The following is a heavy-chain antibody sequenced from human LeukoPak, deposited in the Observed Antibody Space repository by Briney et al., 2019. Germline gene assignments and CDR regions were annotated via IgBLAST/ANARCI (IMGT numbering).Heavy chain of an antibody. CDR2: IIKDGSEQ. V-gene: IGHV3-7*01. D-gene: IGHD6-13*01. J-gene: IGHJ4*02. Sequence: PGGSLRRSCAASGFTFSSHWMTWVRQVPGKGPEWGASIIKDGSEQYYVDSVKGRFTISRDNAKNSLSLQVSSLRGEDTAVYYCTRGGATSSWYWFFWGQGTLVTVSS. CDR1: GFTFSSHW. CDR3: TRGGATSSWYWFF.